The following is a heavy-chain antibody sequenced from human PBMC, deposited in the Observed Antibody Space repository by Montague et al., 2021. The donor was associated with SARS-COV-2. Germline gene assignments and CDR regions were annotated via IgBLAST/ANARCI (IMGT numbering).Heavy chain of an antibody. CDR1: GGSIRSDGYY. J-gene: IGHJ6*02. D-gene: IGHD3-9*01. CDR2: IDDSGNT. Sequence: SETLSLTCTVSGGSIRSDGYYWNWIRQPAGKGLEWIGSIDDSGNTYYKPSLKSRVIISLDRSKNQFSLKLSSVIAADTAVYYCARSAFRYFDRAGLDVWGQGTTVTVSS. CDR3: ARSAFRYFDRAGLDV. V-gene: IGHV4-39*07.